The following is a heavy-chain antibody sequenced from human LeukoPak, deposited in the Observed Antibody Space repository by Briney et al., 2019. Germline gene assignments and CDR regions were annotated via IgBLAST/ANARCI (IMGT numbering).Heavy chain of an antibody. J-gene: IGHJ4*02. CDR1: GGSFSGYY. Sequence: SETLSLTCAVYGGSFSGYYWSWIRQPPGKGLEWIGEINHSGSTNYNPSLKSRVTISVDTSKNQFSLKLSSVTAADTAVYYCASQGGSYVYWGQGTLVTVSS. CDR2: INHSGST. D-gene: IGHD1-26*01. V-gene: IGHV4-34*01. CDR3: ASQGGSYVY.